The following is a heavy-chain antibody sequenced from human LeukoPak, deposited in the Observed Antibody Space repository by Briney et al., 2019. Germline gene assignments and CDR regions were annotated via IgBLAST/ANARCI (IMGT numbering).Heavy chain of an antibody. CDR3: ATYSSSWYYYYYMDV. D-gene: IGHD6-13*01. V-gene: IGHV1-69*13. J-gene: IGHJ6*03. CDR2: IIPIFGTA. Sequence: SVRVSCKASGGTFSSYAISWVRQAPGQGLEWMGGIIPIFGTANYAQKFQGRVTITADESTSTAYMELSSLGSEDTAVYYCATYSSSWYYYYYMDVWGKGTTVTVSS. CDR1: GGTFSSYA.